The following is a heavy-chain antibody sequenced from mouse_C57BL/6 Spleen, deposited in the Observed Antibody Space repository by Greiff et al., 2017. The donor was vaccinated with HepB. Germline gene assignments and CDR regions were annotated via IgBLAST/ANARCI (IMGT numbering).Heavy chain of an antibody. CDR1: GYAFSSSW. J-gene: IGHJ1*03. CDR2: IYPGDGDT. V-gene: IGHV1-82*01. D-gene: IGHD1-1*01. CDR3: ARPHYYGSSWYFDV. Sequence: VKLMESGPELVKPGASVKISCKASGYAFSSSWMNWVKQRPGKGLEWIGRIYPGDGDTNYNGKFKGKATLTADKSSSTAYMQLSSLTSEDSADYFCARPHYYGSSWYFDVWGTGTTVTVSS.